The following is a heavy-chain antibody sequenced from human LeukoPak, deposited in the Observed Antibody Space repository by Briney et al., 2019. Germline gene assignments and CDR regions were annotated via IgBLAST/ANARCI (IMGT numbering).Heavy chain of an antibody. Sequence: RTGGSLRLSCAASGFKFSSYWMHWVRQAPGKGLVWVSRIKTDGSSTNYADSVKGRFTISRDNAKNMLYLQMNSLRAEDTAVYYCAGSGSYSNFDYWGQGTLVTVSS. D-gene: IGHD1-26*01. CDR2: IKTDGSST. CDR1: GFKFSSYW. J-gene: IGHJ4*02. CDR3: AGSGSYSNFDY. V-gene: IGHV3-74*01.